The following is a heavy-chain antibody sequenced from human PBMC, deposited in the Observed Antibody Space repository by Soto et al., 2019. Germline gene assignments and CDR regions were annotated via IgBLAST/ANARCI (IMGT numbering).Heavy chain of an antibody. V-gene: IGHV1-18*04. D-gene: IGHD1-20*01. CDR1: GYTFTSYG. Sequence: GASVKVSCKASGYTFTSYGISWVRQAPGQGLEWMGWISAYNGNTNYAQKLQGRVTMTTDTSTSTAHMELRSLRSDDTAVYYCARGGFYNWNNYYFDYWGQGTLVTVSS. CDR2: ISAYNGNT. J-gene: IGHJ4*02. CDR3: ARGGFYNWNNYYFDY.